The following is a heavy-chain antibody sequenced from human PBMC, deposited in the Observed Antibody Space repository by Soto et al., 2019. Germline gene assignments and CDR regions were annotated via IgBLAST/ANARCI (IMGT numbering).Heavy chain of an antibody. J-gene: IGHJ6*03. V-gene: IGHV3-74*01. CDR1: GFTFSSYW. CDR2: INSDGSST. CDR3: ARDVEGIAAAGTYYYYYYYMDV. Sequence: GGSLRLSCAASGFTFSSYWMHWVRQAPGKGLVWVSRINSDGSSTSYADSVKGRFTISRDNAKNTLYLQMNSLRAEDTAVYYCARDVEGIAAAGTYYYYYYYMDVWGKGTTVTVSS. D-gene: IGHD6-13*01.